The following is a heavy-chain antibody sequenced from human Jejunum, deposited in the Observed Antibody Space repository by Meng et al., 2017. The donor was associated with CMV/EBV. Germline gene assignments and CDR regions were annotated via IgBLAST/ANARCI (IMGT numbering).Heavy chain of an antibody. CDR3: AKDLVWTYDSTTPKEY. V-gene: IGHV3-23*01. CDR1: GFSVARYA. D-gene: IGHD2/OR15-2a*01. CDR2: VSGSGDST. Sequence: SGFSVARYAMSWFRQAPGKGLEWISAVSGSGDSTFYADSVKGRFTISRDNSKSTMHLQMNSLRAEDTAVYYCAKDLVWTYDSTTPKEYWGQGTLVTVSS. J-gene: IGHJ1*01.